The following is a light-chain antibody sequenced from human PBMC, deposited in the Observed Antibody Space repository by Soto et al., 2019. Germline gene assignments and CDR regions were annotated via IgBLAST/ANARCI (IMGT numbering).Light chain of an antibody. Sequence: SHLTKSPSSMSASVGDRVTITCRASQGISSYLAWYQQKPGKAPKLLIYGASTLEGGVPFRFSGSGSGTDFTLTISSLQPEDFATYYCQQLNTYPITFGQGTRLEIK. V-gene: IGKV1-9*01. CDR3: QQLNTYPIT. J-gene: IGKJ5*01. CDR2: GAS. CDR1: QGISSY.